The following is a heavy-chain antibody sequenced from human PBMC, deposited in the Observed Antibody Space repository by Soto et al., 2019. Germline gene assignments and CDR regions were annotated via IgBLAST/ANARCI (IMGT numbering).Heavy chain of an antibody. Sequence: ASGTMYLACAAYGGSFSGSYWGGIRKQPGKGLEWIGEINHSGSTSYNPSLKSRVTISVDTSKNQFSLKLSSVTAADTAVYYCARLVSFNYYYYMDVWGKGTTVTVSS. V-gene: IGHV4-34*01. J-gene: IGHJ6*03. CDR1: GGSFSGSY. CDR2: INHSGST. CDR3: ARLVSFNYYYYMDV. D-gene: IGHD3-16*01.